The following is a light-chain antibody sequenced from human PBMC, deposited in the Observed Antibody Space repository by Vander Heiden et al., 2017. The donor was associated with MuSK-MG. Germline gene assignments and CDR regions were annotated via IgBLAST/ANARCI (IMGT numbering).Light chain of an antibody. V-gene: IGKV1-39*01. J-gene: IGKJ3*01. CDR2: AAS. CDR3: QQSYSTPFT. CDR1: QSISNY. Sequence: DIQMTQSPSSLSASVGDRVTVTCRAGQSISNYLNWYQQKPGKAPELLIYAASSLQSGVPSRFSGSGSGIDFTLTISSLQPEDFATYYCQQSYSTPFTFGPGTKVDIK.